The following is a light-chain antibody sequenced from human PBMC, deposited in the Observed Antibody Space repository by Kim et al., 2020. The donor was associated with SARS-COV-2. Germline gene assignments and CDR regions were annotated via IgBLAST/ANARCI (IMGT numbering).Light chain of an antibody. CDR3: QSYDSSIWV. J-gene: IGLJ3*02. V-gene: IGLV6-57*01. CDR2: EDK. CDR1: SGSIASNY. Sequence: LTQPHSVSESPGKTVTISCTRSSGSIASNYVQWYQQRPGSSPTTVIYEDKQRPSGVPDRFSGSIDSSSNSASLTISRLKTEDEADYYCQSYDSSIWVFGGGTQLNVL.